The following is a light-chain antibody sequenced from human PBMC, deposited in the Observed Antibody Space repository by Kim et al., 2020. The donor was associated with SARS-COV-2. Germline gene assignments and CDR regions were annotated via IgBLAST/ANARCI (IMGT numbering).Light chain of an antibody. V-gene: IGKV1-39*01. CDR2: AAS. Sequence: DIQMTKSPSSLSASVGDKVTITCRSTYSIDTHLNWYQQKLGKAPKLLIYAASTLQGGVPSRFSGSGSGTLFTLTISSLQPEDFATYYCQQSYSSLGTFGQGTRVEIK. CDR1: YSIDTH. CDR3: QQSYSSLGT. J-gene: IGKJ1*01.